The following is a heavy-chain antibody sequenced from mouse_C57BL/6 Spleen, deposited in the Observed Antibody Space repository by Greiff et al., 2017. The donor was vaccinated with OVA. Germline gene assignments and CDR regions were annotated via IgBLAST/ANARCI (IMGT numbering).Heavy chain of an antibody. CDR1: GYTFTSYT. D-gene: IGHD4-1*01. J-gene: IGHJ1*03. CDR3: ARGTGTGYFDV. V-gene: IGHV1-4*01. CDR2: INPSSGYT. Sequence: QVQLQQSGAELARPGASVTMSCKASGYTFTSYTMHWVKQRPGQGLEWIGYINPSSGYTKYNQKFKDKATLTADKSSSTAYMQLSSLTSEDSAVYCCARGTGTGYFDVWGTGTTVTVSS.